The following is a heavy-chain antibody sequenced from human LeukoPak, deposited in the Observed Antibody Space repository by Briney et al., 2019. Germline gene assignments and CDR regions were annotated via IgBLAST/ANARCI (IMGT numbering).Heavy chain of an antibody. J-gene: IGHJ6*02. V-gene: IGHV3-48*02. CDR1: GFTFSSYN. D-gene: IGHD4-17*01. Sequence: PGGSLRLSCAASGFTFSSYNMNWVRQAPGKGLEWVSYISSSSTTIYYADSVKGRFTISRDNAKNSLYLQTNSLRDEDTAVYYCAAASDDYGYGMDVWGQGTTVTVSS. CDR3: AAASDDYGYGMDV. CDR2: ISSSSTTI.